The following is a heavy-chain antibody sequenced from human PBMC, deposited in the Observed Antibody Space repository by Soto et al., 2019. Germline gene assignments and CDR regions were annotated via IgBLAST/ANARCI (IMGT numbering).Heavy chain of an antibody. CDR3: ARRLNWAPPDYYYGMDV. D-gene: IGHD3-16*01. CDR2: IIPIFGTA. CDR1: GGTFSSYA. Sequence: SVKVSCKASGGTFSSYAISWVRQAPGQGLEWMGGIIPIFGTANYAQKFQGRVTITADESTSTAYMELSSLISEDTAVYYCARRLNWAPPDYYYGMDVWGQGTTVTVSS. V-gene: IGHV1-69*13. J-gene: IGHJ6*02.